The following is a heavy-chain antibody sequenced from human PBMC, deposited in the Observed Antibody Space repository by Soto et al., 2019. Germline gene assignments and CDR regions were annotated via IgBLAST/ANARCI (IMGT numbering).Heavy chain of an antibody. CDR2: IDPSDSQT. D-gene: IGHD3-22*01. V-gene: IGHV5-10-1*01. CDR3: ARQIYDSDTGPNFQYYFDS. CDR1: GYSFAGYW. J-gene: IGHJ4*02. Sequence: LGESLKISCKGSGYSFAGYWITWVRQKPGQGLEWMGRIDPSDSQTYYSPSFRGHVTISVTKSITTVFLQWSSLMASDTARYYCARQIYDSDTGPNFQYYFDSWGQGTPVTVSS.